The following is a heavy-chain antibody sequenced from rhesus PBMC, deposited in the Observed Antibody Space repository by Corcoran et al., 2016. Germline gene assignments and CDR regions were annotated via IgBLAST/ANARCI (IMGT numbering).Heavy chain of an antibody. V-gene: IGHV4-127*01. Sequence: QVQLQESGPGLVKPSETLSLTCAVSGYSISSGYGWSWIRQPPGKALEWIGSIGGSSGNTNYNPSLKSRVTIVKDMSKNQFSLKRTSVTAADTAVYYCARRFPGIAGTTGSFDYWGQGVLVTVSS. CDR2: IGGSSGNT. D-gene: IGHD1-20*01. CDR1: GYSISSGYG. CDR3: ARRFPGIAGTTGSFDY. J-gene: IGHJ4*01.